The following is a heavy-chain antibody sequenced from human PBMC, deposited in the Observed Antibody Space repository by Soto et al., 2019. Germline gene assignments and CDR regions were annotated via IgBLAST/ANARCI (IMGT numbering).Heavy chain of an antibody. V-gene: IGHV4-34*01. J-gene: IGHJ6*03. CDR1: GGSFSGYY. D-gene: IGHD3-10*01. CDR2: INHSGST. CDR3: ARGSPRVRVTMVRGIVPYMDV. Sequence: SETLSLTCAVYGGSFSGYYWSWIRQPPGKGLERIGEINHSGSTNYNPSLKSPVTISVDTSKNQFSLKLSSVTAADTAVFYCARGSPRVRVTMVRGIVPYMDVWGKGTTVT.